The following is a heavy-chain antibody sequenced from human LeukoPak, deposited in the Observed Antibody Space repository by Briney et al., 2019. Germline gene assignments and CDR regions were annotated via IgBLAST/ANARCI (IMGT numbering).Heavy chain of an antibody. D-gene: IGHD5-12*01. CDR1: GCTFTSYD. CDR3: ARGRREVATEDYYFDY. V-gene: IGHV1-8*03. Sequence: GASVKVSCKASGCTFTSYDINWVRQATGQGLEWMGWMNPNSGNTGYAQKFQGRVTITRNTSISTAYMELSSLRSEDTAVYYCARGRREVATEDYYFDYWGQGTLVTVSS. J-gene: IGHJ4*02. CDR2: MNPNSGNT.